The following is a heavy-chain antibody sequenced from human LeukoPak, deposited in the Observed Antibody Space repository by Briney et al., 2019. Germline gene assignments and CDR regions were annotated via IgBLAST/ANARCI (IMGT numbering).Heavy chain of an antibody. CDR3: ARGHYGGNRYFDI. CDR2: IHPNRGKT. D-gene: IGHD4-23*01. J-gene: IGHJ4*02. Sequence: ASVKVSCKASGYTLRSYEINWVRQAPGQGLEWVGWIHPNRGKTGYAQTFQGRVTMTRDTSTETAFMELRSLKFDDTAIFYCARGHYGGNRYFDIWGQGTLVTVSS. V-gene: IGHV1-8*01. CDR1: GYTLRSYE.